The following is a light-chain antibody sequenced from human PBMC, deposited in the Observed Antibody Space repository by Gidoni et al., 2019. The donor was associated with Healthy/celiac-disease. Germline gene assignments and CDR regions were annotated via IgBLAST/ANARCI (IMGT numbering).Light chain of an antibody. Sequence: ELVLTQSPGPLSLSPGERATRSCRASQSVSSSYFAWYQQKPGQAPRLLIYGASSRATGIPDRFSGSGSGTDFTLTISRLEPEDFAVYYCQQYGSSPTFGGGTKVEIK. J-gene: IGKJ4*01. CDR3: QQYGSSPT. CDR1: QSVSSSY. CDR2: GAS. V-gene: IGKV3-20*01.